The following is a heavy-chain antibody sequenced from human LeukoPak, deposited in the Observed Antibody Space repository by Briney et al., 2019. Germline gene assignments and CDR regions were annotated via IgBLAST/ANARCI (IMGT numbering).Heavy chain of an antibody. CDR1: GGSISSSY. CDR2: IYSSGST. Sequence: KASETLSLTCAVSGGSISSSYWSWIRQPPGKGLEWIGYIYSSGSTNYNPSLKSRVTISVDTSNNQFSLKLSSVTAADTAVYYCARDMVVGDYFDYWGQGTLVTVSS. J-gene: IGHJ4*02. D-gene: IGHD2-15*01. V-gene: IGHV4-4*08. CDR3: ARDMVVGDYFDY.